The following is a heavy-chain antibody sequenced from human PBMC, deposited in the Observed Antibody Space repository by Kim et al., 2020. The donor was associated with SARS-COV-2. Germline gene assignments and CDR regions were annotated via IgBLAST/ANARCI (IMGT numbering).Heavy chain of an antibody. D-gene: IGHD6-6*01. Sequence: NANPTLKSRVTISVDTSKNQFSLKLSSVTAADTAVYYCARGSSSIAALDYWGQGTLVTVSS. J-gene: IGHJ4*02. CDR3: ARGSSSIAALDY. V-gene: IGHV4-34*01.